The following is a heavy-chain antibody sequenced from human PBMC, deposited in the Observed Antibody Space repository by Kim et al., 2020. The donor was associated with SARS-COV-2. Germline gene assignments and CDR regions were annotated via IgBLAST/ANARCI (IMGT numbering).Heavy chain of an antibody. CDR1: GFTFSRYW. J-gene: IGHJ4*01. V-gene: IGHV3-7*01. CDR3: ASHFASTSQRASFDY. CDR2: IKQDGSET. Sequence: GGSLRLSCAASGFTFSRYWMSWVRQAPGKGLEWVANIKQDGSETDYVDSVKGRFTISRDNAGNTLFLQMNSLRAEDTAVYYCASHFASTSQRASFDY.